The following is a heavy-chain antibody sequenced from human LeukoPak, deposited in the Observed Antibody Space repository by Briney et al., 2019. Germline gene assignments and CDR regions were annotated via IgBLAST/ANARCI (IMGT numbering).Heavy chain of an antibody. CDR2: INPNSGGT. J-gene: IGHJ4*02. CDR3: ARGFTARLFFAY. CDR1: GYTFTGYY. D-gene: IGHD6-6*01. Sequence: ASVTVSCKASGYTFTGYYMHWVRQAPGQGLEWMGWINPNSGGTNYAQKFQGRVTMTRDTSISTAYMVLSRLRSDDTAVYYCARGFTARLFFAYWGQGTLVTVSS. V-gene: IGHV1-2*02.